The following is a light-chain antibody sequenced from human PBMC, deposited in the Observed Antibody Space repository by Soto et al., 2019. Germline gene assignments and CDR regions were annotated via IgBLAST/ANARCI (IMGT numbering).Light chain of an antibody. V-gene: IGKV1-12*01. CDR3: QQSKSFPLT. J-gene: IGKJ4*01. Sequence: IQMTQSPSSVSASVGDRVTITCRASQDINSWLTWYQQKPGKAPKVLIYIASRLQPGVPSRFSGRGSGTDFSLTISNLQPEDFATYFCQQSKSFPLTFAGGTKVEIK. CDR2: IAS. CDR1: QDINSW.